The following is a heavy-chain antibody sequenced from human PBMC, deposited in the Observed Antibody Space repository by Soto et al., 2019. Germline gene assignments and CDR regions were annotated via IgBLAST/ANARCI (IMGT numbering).Heavy chain of an antibody. V-gene: IGHV3-30*18. D-gene: IGHD2-21*02. J-gene: IGHJ4*02. CDR2: ISYDGSNK. CDR3: AKDPPIVVVTAMFDY. CDR1: GFTFSGYA. Sequence: GGSLRLSCAASGFTFSGYAMHWVRQAPGKGLEWVAVISYDGSNKYYADSVKGRVTISRDNSNNKLYLQMNSLRAEDMAVYYCAKDPPIVVVTAMFDYWGQGTLVTVSS.